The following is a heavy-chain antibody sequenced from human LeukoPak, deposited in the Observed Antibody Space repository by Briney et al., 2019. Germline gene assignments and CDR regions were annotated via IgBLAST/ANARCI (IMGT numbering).Heavy chain of an antibody. Sequence: ASVKASCKASGYTFTSYGISWVRQAPGQGLEWMGWISAYNGNTNYAQKLQGRVTMTTDTSTSTAYMELRSLRSDDTAVYYCARDEGGSGSYYYYYYYYMDVWGKGTTVTVSS. D-gene: IGHD1-26*01. CDR2: ISAYNGNT. J-gene: IGHJ6*03. CDR1: GYTFTSYG. CDR3: ARDEGGSGSYYYYYYYYMDV. V-gene: IGHV1-18*01.